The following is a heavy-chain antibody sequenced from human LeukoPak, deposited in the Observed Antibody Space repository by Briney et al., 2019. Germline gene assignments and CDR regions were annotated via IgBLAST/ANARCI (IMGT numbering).Heavy chain of an antibody. CDR1: GGSISSSSYY. CDR2: IYYNGNT. V-gene: IGHV4-39*01. J-gene: IGHJ4*02. Sequence: SETLSLTCTVSGGSISSSSYYWGWIRQPPGKGLEWIGTIYYNGNTYQNPSLKSRVTISVDTSNNQFSLKLSSVTAADTAVYYCARQGRPYSNNRSLFDYWGLGTLVTVSS. CDR3: ARQGRPYSNNRSLFDY. D-gene: IGHD6-13*01.